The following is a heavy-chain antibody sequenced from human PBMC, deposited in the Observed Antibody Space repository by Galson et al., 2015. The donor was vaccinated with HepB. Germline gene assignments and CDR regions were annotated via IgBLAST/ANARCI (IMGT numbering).Heavy chain of an antibody. J-gene: IGHJ5*02. Sequence: SLRLSCAASGFTFSSYGMHWVRQAPGKGLEWVAVISYDGSNKYYADSVKGRFTISRDNSKNTLYLQMNSLRAEDTAVYYCAKITAGFHTTPTDNWFDPWGQGTLVTVSS. CDR3: AKITAGFHTTPTDNWFDP. CDR2: ISYDGSNK. D-gene: IGHD1-1*01. V-gene: IGHV3-30*18. CDR1: GFTFSSYG.